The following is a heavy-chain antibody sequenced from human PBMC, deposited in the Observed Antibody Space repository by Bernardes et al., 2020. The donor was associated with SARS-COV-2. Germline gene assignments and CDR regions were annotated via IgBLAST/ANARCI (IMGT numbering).Heavy chain of an antibody. CDR1: GGSISSGGYY. V-gene: IGHV4-31*03. Sequence: SETLSLTCTVSGGSISSGGYYWSWIRQHPGKGLEWIGYIYYSGSTYYNPSLKSRVTISVDTSKNQFSLKLSSVTAADTAVYYCARDLRYYYGSGSYYWENGGDYYYYYGRDVWGQGTTVTVSS. J-gene: IGHJ6*02. CDR3: ARDLRYYYGSGSYYWENGGDYYYYYGRDV. CDR2: IYYSGST. D-gene: IGHD3-10*01.